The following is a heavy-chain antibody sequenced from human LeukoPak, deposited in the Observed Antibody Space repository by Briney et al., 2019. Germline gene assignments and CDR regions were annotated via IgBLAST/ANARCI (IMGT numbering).Heavy chain of an antibody. Sequence: PSETLSLTCTVSGGSISSGSYYWSWIRQPAGKGLEWIGRIYTSGSTNYNPSLKSRVTISVDTSKNQFSLKLSSVTAADTAVYYCARQDPHMTAMAIDYWGQGTLVTVSS. J-gene: IGHJ4*02. CDR1: GGSISSGSYY. CDR2: IYTSGST. V-gene: IGHV4-61*02. CDR3: ARQDPHMTAMAIDY. D-gene: IGHD5-18*01.